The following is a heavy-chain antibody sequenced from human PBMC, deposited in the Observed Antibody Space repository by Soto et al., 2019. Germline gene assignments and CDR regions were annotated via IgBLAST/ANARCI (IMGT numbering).Heavy chain of an antibody. CDR3: AKDKGVFNWATSYFDY. V-gene: IGHV3-30*18. CDR1: GFTFSNYA. CDR2: TSYDGNNE. J-gene: IGHJ4*02. Sequence: GGSLRLSCAASGFTFSNYAMHWVRQAPGKGLEWVALTSYDGNNEYYTDSVKGRFTISRDNSKNTLFLQMNSPRPEATAVYYCAKDKGVFNWATSYFDYWGQGALVTVSS. D-gene: IGHD1-1*01.